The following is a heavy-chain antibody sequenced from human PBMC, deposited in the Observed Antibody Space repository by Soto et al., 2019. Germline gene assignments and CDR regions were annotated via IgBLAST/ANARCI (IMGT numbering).Heavy chain of an antibody. V-gene: IGHV3-74*01. CDR3: ARSKATFGKNWFDP. J-gene: IGHJ5*02. CDR2: INSDESST. CDR1: GFTISSYW. D-gene: IGHD3-16*01. Sequence: GGSLRLSCAASGFTISSYWMHWVRQAPGKGLVWVSRINSDESSTDYADSVKGRFTISRDNAKNTLYLQMNSLRAEDTVLYYCARSKATFGKNWFDPWGQGTLVTVSS.